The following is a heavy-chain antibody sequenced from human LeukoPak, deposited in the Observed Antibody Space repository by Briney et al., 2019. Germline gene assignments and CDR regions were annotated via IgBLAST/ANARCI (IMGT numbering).Heavy chain of an antibody. CDR2: INSDGSTT. V-gene: IGHV3-74*01. D-gene: IGHD1-26*01. CDR3: ARVRVGALPFDY. CDR1: GFTFSTYW. J-gene: IGHJ4*02. Sequence: TGGSLRLSCAASGFTFSTYWMHWVRQAPGKGLVWVSRINSDGSTTTYADSVKGRFTISRDNAKNTLYLQMNSLRAEDTAVYYCARVRVGALPFDYWGQGTLVTVSS.